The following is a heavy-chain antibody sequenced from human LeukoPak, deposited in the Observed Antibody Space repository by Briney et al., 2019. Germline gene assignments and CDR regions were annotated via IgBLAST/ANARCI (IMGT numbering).Heavy chain of an antibody. CDR1: GFTFSSYA. V-gene: IGHV3-15*01. CDR3: TTDLRYDAFDI. CDR2: IKSKTDGGTT. J-gene: IGHJ3*02. Sequence: PGGSLRLSCAASGFTFSSYAMSWVRQAPGKGLEWVGRIKSKTDGGTTDYAAPVKGRFTISRDDSKNTLYLQMNSLKTEDTAVYYCTTDLRYDAFDIWGQGAMVTVSS. D-gene: IGHD3-16*02.